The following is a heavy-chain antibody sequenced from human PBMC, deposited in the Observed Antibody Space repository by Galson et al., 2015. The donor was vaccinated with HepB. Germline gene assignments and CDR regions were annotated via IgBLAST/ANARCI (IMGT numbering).Heavy chain of an antibody. CDR3: ARSQDFWSGRDYMDV. D-gene: IGHD3-3*01. CDR1: GYTFTSYG. CDR2: ISAYNGNT. Sequence: SVKVSCKASGYTFTSYGISWVRQAPGQGLEWMGWISAYNGNTNYAQKLQGRVTMTTDTSTSPAYMELRSLRSDDTAVYYCARSQDFWSGRDYMDVWGKGTTVTVSS. V-gene: IGHV1-18*01. J-gene: IGHJ6*03.